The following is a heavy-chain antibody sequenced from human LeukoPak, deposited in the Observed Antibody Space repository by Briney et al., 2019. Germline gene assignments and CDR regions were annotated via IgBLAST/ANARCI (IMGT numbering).Heavy chain of an antibody. CDR1: GGSISSYY. V-gene: IGHV4-59*01. Sequence: PSETLSLTCTVSGGSISSYYWSWIRQPPGKGLEWIGYIYYSGSTNYNPSLKGRVTISVDTSKNQFSLKLSSVTAADTAVYYCARDLGYNYDYWGQGTLATVSS. D-gene: IGHD5-24*01. CDR3: ARDLGYNYDY. CDR2: IYYSGST. J-gene: IGHJ4*02.